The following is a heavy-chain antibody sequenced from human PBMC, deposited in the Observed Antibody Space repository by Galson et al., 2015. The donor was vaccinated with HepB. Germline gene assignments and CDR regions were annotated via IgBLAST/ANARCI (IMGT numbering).Heavy chain of an antibody. V-gene: IGHV3-48*02. CDR1: GFTFSSYS. J-gene: IGHJ4*02. Sequence: SLRLSCAASGFTFSSYSMNWVRQAPGKGLEWVSYISNSGNTIYYGHSVKGRFTISRDNAKNSLYLQMNSLRDEDTAVYYCARDRAVSSSGDHHDYWGQGTLVTVSS. CDR2: ISNSGNTI. D-gene: IGHD6-19*01. CDR3: ARDRAVSSSGDHHDY.